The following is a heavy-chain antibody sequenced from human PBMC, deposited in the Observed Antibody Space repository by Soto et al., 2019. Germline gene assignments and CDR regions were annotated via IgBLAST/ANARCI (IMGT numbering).Heavy chain of an antibody. CDR1: GYTFTSYG. CDR2: ISAYNGNT. V-gene: IGHV1-18*01. J-gene: IGHJ6*02. Sequence: QVQLVQSGAEVKKPGASVKVSCKASGYTFTSYGISWVRQAPGQGLEWMGWISAYNGNTNYAQKLQGRVTMTTDTPTSTAYMELRSLRSDDTAVYYCAREALLRLYYYCGMDVWGQGTTVTVSS. CDR3: AREALLRLYYYCGMDV. D-gene: IGHD1-26*01.